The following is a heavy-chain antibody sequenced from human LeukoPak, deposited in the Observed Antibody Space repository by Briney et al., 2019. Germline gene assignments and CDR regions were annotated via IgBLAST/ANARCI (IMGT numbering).Heavy chain of an antibody. CDR1: GFTFSSYS. J-gene: IGHJ4*02. D-gene: IGHD5-24*01. V-gene: IGHV3-21*01. Sequence: GSLRLSCAASGFTFSSYSMNWVRQAPGKGLEWVSSISSSSSYIYYADSVKGRFTISRDNAKNSLYLQMDSLRAEDTAVYYCARRVSVDGYEWFDYWGQGTLVTVSS. CDR2: ISSSSSYI. CDR3: ARRVSVDGYEWFDY.